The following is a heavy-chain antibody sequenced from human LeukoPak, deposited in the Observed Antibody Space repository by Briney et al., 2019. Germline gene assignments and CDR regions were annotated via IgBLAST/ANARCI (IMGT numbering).Heavy chain of an antibody. V-gene: IGHV3-30*18. CDR3: AKGKRFRYFDNTKYYFDN. J-gene: IGHJ4*02. CDR2: ISYDGSKK. D-gene: IGHD3-9*01. Sequence: GGSLRLSCAASGFPFSTYWMSWVRQAPGKGLEWVAVISYDGSKKYYADSVKGRFTISRDNSKNTLYPQMNSLRAEDTAVYYCAKGKRFRYFDNTKYYFDNWGQGTLVTVSS. CDR1: GFPFSTYW.